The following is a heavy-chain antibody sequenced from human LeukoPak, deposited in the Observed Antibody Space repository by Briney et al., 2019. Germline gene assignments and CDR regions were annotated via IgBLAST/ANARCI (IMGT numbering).Heavy chain of an antibody. D-gene: IGHD2-8*01. J-gene: IGHJ1*01. Sequence: GESLKISCKGSGYSFSSYWTGWVRQMPAKGLEWMGIIYPDDSDTKYSPSFQGQVTVSVDKSISTAYLQWSSLKASDSAMYYCARHRYCTTSNCPSYFQHWGQGTLVTVSS. CDR3: ARHRYCTTSNCPSYFQH. V-gene: IGHV5-51*01. CDR1: GYSFSSYW. CDR2: IYPDDSDT.